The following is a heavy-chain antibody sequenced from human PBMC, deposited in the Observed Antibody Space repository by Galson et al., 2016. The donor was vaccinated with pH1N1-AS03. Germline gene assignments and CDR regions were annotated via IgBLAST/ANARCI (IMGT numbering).Heavy chain of an antibody. J-gene: IGHJ2*01. CDR1: GGPIRNTFYF. CDR3: ARTAVSIPGTREWYLDL. D-gene: IGHD1-26*01. CDR2: IFYTGSA. V-gene: IGHV4-39*07. Sequence: ETLSLTCPVSGGPIRNTFYFWGWVRQPPGRGLEWIGSIFYTGSAYYNPSLESRVTISIDTSRNQFSLNLASVTAADTAVYYCARTAVSIPGTREWYLDLWGRGSLVTVSS.